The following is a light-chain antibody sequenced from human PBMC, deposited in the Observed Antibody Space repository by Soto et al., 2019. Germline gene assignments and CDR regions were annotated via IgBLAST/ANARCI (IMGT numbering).Light chain of an antibody. CDR1: SSDVGTYNY. Sequence: LTQPRSVSGPPGQSVSISCSGTSSDVGTYNYVSWYQQHPGKAPKLMIYDVSKRPSGVPDRFSGSKSGNTASLTISGLQAEDEADYYCCSYAGGYTHAVFGGGTKLTVL. J-gene: IGLJ2*01. CDR3: CSYAGGYTHAV. CDR2: DVS. V-gene: IGLV2-11*01.